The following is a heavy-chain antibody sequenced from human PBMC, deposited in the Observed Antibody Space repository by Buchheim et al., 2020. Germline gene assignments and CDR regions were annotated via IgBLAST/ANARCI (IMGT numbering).Heavy chain of an antibody. Sequence: QVQLVESGEGVVQPGRSLRLSCAASGFTFSSYGMHWVRQAPGKGLEWVAVISYDGSNKYYADSVKGRFTISRDNSKNTLYLQMNSLRAEDTAVYYCAKGMATTLFDPWGQGTL. J-gene: IGHJ5*02. V-gene: IGHV3-30*18. CDR2: ISYDGSNK. CDR3: AKGMATTLFDP. D-gene: IGHD5-24*01. CDR1: GFTFSSYG.